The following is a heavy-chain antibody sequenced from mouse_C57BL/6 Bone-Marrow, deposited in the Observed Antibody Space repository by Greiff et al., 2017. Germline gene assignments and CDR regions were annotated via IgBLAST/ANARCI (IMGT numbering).Heavy chain of an antibody. CDR2: IYPRSGNT. Sequence: QVQLQQSGAELARPGASVKLSCKASGYTFTSYGISWVKQRTGQGLEWIGGIYPRSGNTYYNEKFKGKATLTADKSSSTAYMELRSLTSEDSAGYFCARWGYGSSYVGYFDVWGTGTTVTVSS. D-gene: IGHD1-1*01. CDR3: ARWGYGSSYVGYFDV. V-gene: IGHV1-81*01. CDR1: GYTFTSYG. J-gene: IGHJ1*03.